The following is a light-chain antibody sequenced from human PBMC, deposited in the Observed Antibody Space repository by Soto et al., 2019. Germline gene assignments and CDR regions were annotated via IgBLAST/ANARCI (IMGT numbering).Light chain of an antibody. CDR3: QKYNSAPLT. CDR1: QGIALY. J-gene: IGKJ4*01. Sequence: DVQMTQSPSSLSAFVGDRVTITCRASQGIALYLAWFQQKPGKVPKLLIYATSTLQSGVPSRFSGSGSGTDFTLTINSLQPEDVGTYYCQKYNSAPLTFGGGTKVEIK. V-gene: IGKV1-27*01. CDR2: ATS.